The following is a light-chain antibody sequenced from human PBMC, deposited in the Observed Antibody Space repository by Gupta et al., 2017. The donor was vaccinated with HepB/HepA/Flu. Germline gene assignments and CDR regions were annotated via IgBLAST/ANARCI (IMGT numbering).Light chain of an antibody. J-gene: IGKJ5*01. V-gene: IGKV1-16*02. CDR3: HQYKSYPIT. Sequence: DIKMTQPPSSVSASVGDSVTITRLAIQDINDYLAWFQQKPGKAPKSLIYDESNLQSGVPAKFRGSGSGTDFTLTISSLQPEDFATYYCHQYKSYPITFGQGTRLEIK. CDR2: DES. CDR1: QDINDY.